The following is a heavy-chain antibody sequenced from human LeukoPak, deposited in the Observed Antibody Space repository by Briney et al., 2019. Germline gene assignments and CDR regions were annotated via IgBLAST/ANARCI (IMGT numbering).Heavy chain of an antibody. J-gene: IGHJ6*02. D-gene: IGHD6-6*01. Sequence: GESLQISCRGSGYIFTNYWIAWVRQMPGKGLEWMGIIYPVDSDTRYSPSFQGQVTISADKSISTAYLQWSSLKASDTAMYYCARLQSSSSRYYYYYGMDVWGQGTTVTVSS. V-gene: IGHV5-51*01. CDR1: GYIFTNYW. CDR2: IYPVDSDT. CDR3: ARLQSSSSRYYYYYGMDV.